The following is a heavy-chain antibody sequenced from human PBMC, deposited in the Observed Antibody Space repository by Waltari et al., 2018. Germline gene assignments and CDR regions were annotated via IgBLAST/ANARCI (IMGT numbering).Heavy chain of an antibody. CDR2: IRYNGIDK. V-gene: IGHV3-30*02. CDR1: GFTFTTYG. Sequence: QVQLVESGGGVVQPGESLRLSCTASGFTFTTYGLHWVRQAPGKGLEWLAFIRYNGIDKYYADSVRGRFTIYRDIYKNAVDLQMNSLRDDDTAVYYCGIDVSGPIDYWGQGTLVTVSS. D-gene: IGHD1-26*01. J-gene: IGHJ4*02. CDR3: GIDVSGPIDY.